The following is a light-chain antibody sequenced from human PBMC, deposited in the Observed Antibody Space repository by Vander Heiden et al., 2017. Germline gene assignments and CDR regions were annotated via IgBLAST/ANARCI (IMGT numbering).Light chain of an antibody. CDR1: QSISSY. CDR2: AAS. V-gene: IGKV1-39*01. Sequence: IPLTPSPSSLSASVGDRVTITCRASQSISSYLNWYQQKPGKAPKLLIYAASSLQSGVPSRFSGSGSGTDFTLTISRLQPEDFATYYCQQSDSTPLTFGGGTKVEIK. CDR3: QQSDSTPLT. J-gene: IGKJ4*01.